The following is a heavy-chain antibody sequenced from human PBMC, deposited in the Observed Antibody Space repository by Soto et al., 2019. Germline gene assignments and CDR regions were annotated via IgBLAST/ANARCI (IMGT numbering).Heavy chain of an antibody. J-gene: IGHJ3*02. Sequence: QVQLVESGGGVVQPGRSLRLSCAASGFTFSNYCMHWVRQAPGKGLEWVAVICFDGSNKYYADSVRARFTISRDNSKNTLDRQMNSLRSDDIAISYCARAGGGGSDHDSFDIWGQGTMVTVSS. CDR2: ICFDGSNK. D-gene: IGHD3-16*01. CDR3: ARAGGGGSDHDSFDI. V-gene: IGHV3-33*01. CDR1: GFTFSNYC.